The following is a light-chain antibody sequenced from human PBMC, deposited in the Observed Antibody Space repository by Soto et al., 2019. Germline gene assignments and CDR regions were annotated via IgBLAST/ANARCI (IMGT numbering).Light chain of an antibody. V-gene: IGKV1-39*01. Sequence: DIQMTQSPSSLSASVGDRVTITCRASQSISSYLNWYQQKPGKAPKLLIYAASSLPSGVPSRFSGSGSGTDSTLTISSLQPEDFATYYCQQSYSTPYTVGQGTKLEIK. CDR2: AAS. CDR3: QQSYSTPYT. J-gene: IGKJ2*01. CDR1: QSISSY.